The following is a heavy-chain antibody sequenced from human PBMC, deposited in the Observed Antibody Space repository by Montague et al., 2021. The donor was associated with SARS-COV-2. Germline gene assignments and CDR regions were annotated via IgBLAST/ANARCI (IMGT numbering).Heavy chain of an antibody. CDR2: IASKKTT. D-gene: IGHD3-3*01. CDR3: ARESRLKYLEWSGSRYDYYGMDV. J-gene: IGHJ6*02. V-gene: IGHV4-59*11. CDR1: GRGTEAQI. Sequence: SETLSLTCTRPGRGTEAQIGRANVRTPVTTAEWIPYIASKKTTNYNPSLKSRITVSVDTSRNQLSLKLSSVTAADSAVYYCARESRLKYLEWSGSRYDYYGMDVWGQGTTVTVSS.